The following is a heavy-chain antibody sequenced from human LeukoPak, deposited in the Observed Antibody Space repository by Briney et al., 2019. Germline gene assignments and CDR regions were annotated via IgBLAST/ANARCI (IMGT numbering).Heavy chain of an antibody. CDR1: GFSFSDAW. V-gene: IGHV3-7*01. Sequence: GGSLRLSCAASGFSFSDAWMSWVRQAPGKGLEWVANIKQGGSEKYYVDSVKGRFTISRDNAKNSLYLQMNSLRAEDTAVYYCARRRYSGSSQHFDYWGQGTLVTVSS. CDR2: IKQGGSEK. CDR3: ARRRYSGSSQHFDY. D-gene: IGHD1-26*01. J-gene: IGHJ4*02.